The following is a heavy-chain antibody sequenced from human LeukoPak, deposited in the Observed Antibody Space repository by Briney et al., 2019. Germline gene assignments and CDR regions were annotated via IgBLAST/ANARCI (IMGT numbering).Heavy chain of an antibody. CDR2: ISYDGSNK. Sequence: GGSLRLSCAASGFTFSSYAMHWVRQAPGKGLEWVAVISYDGSNKYYADSVKGRFTISRDNSKNTLYLQMNSLRAEDTAVYYCAREDTAMVLDYWGQGTLVTVSS. J-gene: IGHJ4*02. CDR3: AREDTAMVLDY. D-gene: IGHD5-18*01. V-gene: IGHV3-30-3*01. CDR1: GFTFSSYA.